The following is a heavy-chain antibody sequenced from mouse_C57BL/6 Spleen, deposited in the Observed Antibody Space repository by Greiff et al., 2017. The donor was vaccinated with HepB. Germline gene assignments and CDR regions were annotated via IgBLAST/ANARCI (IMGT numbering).Heavy chain of an antibody. CDR3: ARNYYGSSYVLGY. Sequence: EVKLQESGPGMVKPSQSLSLTCTVTGYSITSGYDWHWIRHFPGNKLEWMGYISYSGSTNYNPSLKSRISITHDTSKNHFFLKLNSVTTEDTATYYCARNYYGSSYVLGYWGQGTTLTVSS. J-gene: IGHJ2*01. V-gene: IGHV3-1*01. D-gene: IGHD1-1*01. CDR1: GYSITSGYD. CDR2: ISYSGST.